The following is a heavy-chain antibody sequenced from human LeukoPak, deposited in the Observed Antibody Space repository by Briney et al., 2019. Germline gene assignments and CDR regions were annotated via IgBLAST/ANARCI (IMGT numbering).Heavy chain of an antibody. CDR1: GFTFSSYS. J-gene: IGHJ4*02. V-gene: IGHV3-21*01. D-gene: IGHD2-15*01. CDR2: ISSSSSYI. Sequence: GRSLRLSCAASGFTFSSYSMNWVRQAPGKGLEWVSSISSSSSYIYYADSVKGRFTISRDNAKNSLYLQMNSLRAEDTAVYYCARDRLVVVAGIFDYWGQGTLVTVSS. CDR3: ARDRLVVVAGIFDY.